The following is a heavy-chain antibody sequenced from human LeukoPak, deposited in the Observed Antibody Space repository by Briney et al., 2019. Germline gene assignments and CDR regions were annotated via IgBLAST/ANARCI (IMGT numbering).Heavy chain of an antibody. Sequence: GGSLRLSCAASGFTFSSYGMHWVRQAPGKGLEWVAVIWYDGSNKYYADSVKGRFTISRDNSKNTLYLQMNSLRAEDTAVYYCAKDRGLGYYDSSGYDFSGAFDYWGQGTLVTVSS. J-gene: IGHJ4*02. CDR2: IWYDGSNK. CDR3: AKDRGLGYYDSSGYDFSGAFDY. V-gene: IGHV3-33*06. D-gene: IGHD3-22*01. CDR1: GFTFSSYG.